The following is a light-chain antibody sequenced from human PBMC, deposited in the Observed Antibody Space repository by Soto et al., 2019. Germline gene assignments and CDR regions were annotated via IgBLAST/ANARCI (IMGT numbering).Light chain of an antibody. CDR3: QQSYCRLRT. V-gene: IGKV1-39*01. Sequence: IQMTQSPYSLSGSVGDRVTLTCRASQSISTYLNWYQRKPGKAPDLLIYTASKLASVVASRCSGSSSTADSTLIISILPQDYLATYFCQQSYCRLRTSGQRAMVDVK. J-gene: IGKJ1*01. CDR1: QSISTY. CDR2: TAS.